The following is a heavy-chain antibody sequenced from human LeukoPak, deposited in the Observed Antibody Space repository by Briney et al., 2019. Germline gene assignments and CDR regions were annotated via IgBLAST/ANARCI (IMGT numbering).Heavy chain of an antibody. V-gene: IGHV6-1*01. D-gene: IGHD3-10*01. Sequence: SQTLSLTCAISRDSVSSNSAAWNWIRQSPSRGLEWLGRTYYRSKWYNDYAVSVKSRITINPDTSKNQFSLKLSSVTAADTAVYYCARGVYGSGSSNPLALGHYDYWGQGALVTVSS. CDR1: RDSVSSNSAA. CDR2: TYYRSKWYN. J-gene: IGHJ4*02. CDR3: ARGVYGSGSSNPLALGHYDY.